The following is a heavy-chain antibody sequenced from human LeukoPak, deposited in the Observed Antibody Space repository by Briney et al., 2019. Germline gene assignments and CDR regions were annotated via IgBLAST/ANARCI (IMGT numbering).Heavy chain of an antibody. V-gene: IGHV1-8*01. D-gene: IGHD3-16*02. Sequence: GASVKVSCKASGYTFTSNDLNWVRQAPGQGLEWMGWMNPNSGNTGYAQKFQGRVTITRNTSISTAYMELSSLRSEDTAVYYCARVFLGDYVWGSYRVPDAFDIWGQGTMVTVSS. CDR3: ARVFLGDYVWGSYRVPDAFDI. CDR2: MNPNSGNT. J-gene: IGHJ3*02. CDR1: GYTFTSND.